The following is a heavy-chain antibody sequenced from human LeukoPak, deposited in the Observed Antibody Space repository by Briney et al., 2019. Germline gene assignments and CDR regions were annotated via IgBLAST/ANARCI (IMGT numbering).Heavy chain of an antibody. CDR3: AKDLVGATAS. D-gene: IGHD1-26*01. J-gene: IGHJ5*02. CDR1: GFTFSTYS. V-gene: IGHV3-48*02. CDR2: ISGSSTTI. Sequence: PGGSLRLSCAASGFTFSTYSINWVRQAPGKGLEWVSYISGSSTTIYYADSVKGRFTISRDNAKNSLYLQMDSLRDEDTAVYYCAKDLVGATASWGQGTLVTVSS.